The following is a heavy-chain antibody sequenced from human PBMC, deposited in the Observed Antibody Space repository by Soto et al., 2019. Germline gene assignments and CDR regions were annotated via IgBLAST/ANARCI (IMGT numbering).Heavy chain of an antibody. CDR3: AREAYCSGGSCYLNWFDP. CDR1: GGTFSSYT. Sequence: SVKVSCKASGGTFSSYTISWVRQAPGQGLEWMGRIIPILGIANYAQKFQGRVTITADKSTSTAYMELSSLRSEDTAVYYCAREAYCSGGSCYLNWFDPWGQGTLVTV. V-gene: IGHV1-69*04. J-gene: IGHJ5*02. CDR2: IIPILGIA. D-gene: IGHD2-15*01.